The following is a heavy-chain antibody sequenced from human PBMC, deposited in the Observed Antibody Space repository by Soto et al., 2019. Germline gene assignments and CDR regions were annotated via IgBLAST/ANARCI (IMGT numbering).Heavy chain of an antibody. V-gene: IGHV3-30*03. CDR1: GFTFSSYG. J-gene: IGHJ6*02. D-gene: IGHD2-2*01. CDR3: ASDCSSTSCPPYYYYGMDV. Sequence: GGSLRLSCAASGFTFSSYGMHWVRQAPGKGLEWVAVISYDGSNKYYADSVKGRFTISRDNSKNTLYLQMNSLRAEDTAVYYCASDCSSTSCPPYYYYGMDVWGQGTTVTVSS. CDR2: ISYDGSNK.